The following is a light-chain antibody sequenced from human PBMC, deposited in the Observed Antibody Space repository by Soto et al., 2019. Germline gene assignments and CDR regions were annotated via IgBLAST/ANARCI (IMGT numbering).Light chain of an antibody. CDR2: GAS. CDR3: LPDGRPGA. V-gene: IGKV3-20*01. CDR1: QSVAYTY. Sequence: IMLEKYTSAVPLAPEERGTRSCRASQSVAYTYVAWFQQKPGQAPRLLIYGASSRATGIPDRFSCSGSGTDFTLPISSLEAEEFAVYFCLPDGRPGAFAEGTKVDIK. J-gene: IGKJ1*01.